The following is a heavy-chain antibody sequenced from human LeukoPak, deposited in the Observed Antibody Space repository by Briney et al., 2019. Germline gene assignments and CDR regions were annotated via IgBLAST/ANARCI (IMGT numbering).Heavy chain of an antibody. CDR2: IYPGDSDT. CDR3: ARQWLVTNWFDP. D-gene: IGHD6-19*01. Sequence: ESLKISCKGLGYSFTSYWIGWVSQMPGKGLEWMGIIYPGDSDTRYSPSFQGQVTISADKSISTAYLQWSSLKASDAAMYYCARQWLVTNWFDPWGQGTLVTVSS. J-gene: IGHJ5*02. CDR1: GYSFTSYW. V-gene: IGHV5-51*01.